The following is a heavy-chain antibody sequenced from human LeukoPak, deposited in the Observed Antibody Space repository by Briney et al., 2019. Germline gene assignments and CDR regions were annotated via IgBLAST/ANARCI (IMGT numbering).Heavy chain of an antibody. J-gene: IGHJ4*02. D-gene: IGHD5-12*01. CDR3: ATDIPSGFYTPDY. CDR2: IETDGDQK. CDR1: GFTFSDYW. Sequence: GVSLRLSCVASGFTFSDYWMSWVRQAPGMGLEWVANIETDGDQKNYVDSVKGRFTISRDNARNSLYLQMNSLRVEDTAVYYCATDIPSGFYTPDYWGRGTLVTVSS. V-gene: IGHV3-7*01.